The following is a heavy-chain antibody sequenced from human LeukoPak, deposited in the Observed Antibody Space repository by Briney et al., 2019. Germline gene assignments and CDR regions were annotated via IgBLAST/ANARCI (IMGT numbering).Heavy chain of an antibody. CDR3: ASTGTNVRYYFDS. CDR2: IYYSGTT. V-gene: IGHV4-39*07. Sequence: SETLSLTCTVSSGSISSGAYYWGWIRQPPGKGLEWIGTIYYSGTTYYNPSLKSRVTISVDTSKNQFSLTVYSVTAADTAVYYCASTGTNVRYYFDSWGQGTLVTVSS. D-gene: IGHD1-7*01. CDR1: SGSISSGAYY. J-gene: IGHJ4*02.